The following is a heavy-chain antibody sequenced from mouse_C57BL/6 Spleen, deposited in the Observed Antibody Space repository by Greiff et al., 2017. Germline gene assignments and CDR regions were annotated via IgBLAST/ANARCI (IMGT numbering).Heavy chain of an antibody. J-gene: IGHJ1*03. CDR2: INPNNGGT. Sequence: EVQLQQSGPELVKPGASVKISCKASGYTFTDYYMNWVKQSHGKSLEWIGDINPNNGGTSYNQKFKGKATLTVDKSSSTAYMELRSLTSEDSAVYYCARWIPYFDVWGTGTTVTVSS. V-gene: IGHV1-26*01. CDR3: ARWIPYFDV. CDR1: GYTFTDYY.